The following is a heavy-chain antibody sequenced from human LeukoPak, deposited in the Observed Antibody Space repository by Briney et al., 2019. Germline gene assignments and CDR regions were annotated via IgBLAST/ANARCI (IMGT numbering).Heavy chain of an antibody. D-gene: IGHD2-8*01. V-gene: IGHV3-30-3*01. Sequence: PGGSLRLSCSVSGFNFRSYAMGWVRQAPGKGLEWVAVISYDGSNKYYADSVKGRFTISRDNSKNTLYLQMNSLRAEDTAVYYCASQRVYPMDYWGQGTLVTVSS. CDR2: ISYDGSNK. CDR1: GFNFRSYA. J-gene: IGHJ4*02. CDR3: ASQRVYPMDY.